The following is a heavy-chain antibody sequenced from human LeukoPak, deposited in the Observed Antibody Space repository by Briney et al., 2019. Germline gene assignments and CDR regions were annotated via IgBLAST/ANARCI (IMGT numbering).Heavy chain of an antibody. Sequence: GGSLRLSCAASGFSFTSYSMNWVRQAPGKGLEWVSSITSSSTYICYADSVKGRFTISRDNAKNSLYLQMDSLRADDTGVYYCARAPESDWGQGTLVAVSS. J-gene: IGHJ4*02. V-gene: IGHV3-21*01. CDR3: ARAPESD. CDR2: ITSSSTYI. CDR1: GFSFTSYS.